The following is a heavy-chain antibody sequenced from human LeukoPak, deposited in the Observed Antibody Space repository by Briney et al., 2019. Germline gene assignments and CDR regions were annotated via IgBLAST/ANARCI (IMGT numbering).Heavy chain of an antibody. J-gene: IGHJ2*01. CDR1: GFTFSGYD. CDR3: ARDGGGATADWYFDL. D-gene: IGHD5-12*01. Sequence: GGSLRLSCAASGFTFSGYDMHWVRQPPGEGLEWVAAVGYGGDTYYPASVEGRFTVSRENAKNSLYLQMNTLRAGDTAVYYCARDGGGATADWYFDLWGRGTPVTVSS. CDR2: VGYGGDT. V-gene: IGHV3-13*01.